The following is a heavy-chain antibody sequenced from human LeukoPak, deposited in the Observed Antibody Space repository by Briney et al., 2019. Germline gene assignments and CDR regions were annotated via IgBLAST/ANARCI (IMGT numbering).Heavy chain of an antibody. J-gene: IGHJ6*02. Sequence: SVKVSCKASGGTFSSYAISWVRQAPGQGLEWMGGIIPIFGTANYAQKFQGRVTITADESTSTACMELSSLRSEDTAVYYCASCASSSLPMDVWGQGTTVTVSS. V-gene: IGHV1-69*13. D-gene: IGHD6-6*01. CDR2: IIPIFGTA. CDR3: ASCASSSLPMDV. CDR1: GGTFSSYA.